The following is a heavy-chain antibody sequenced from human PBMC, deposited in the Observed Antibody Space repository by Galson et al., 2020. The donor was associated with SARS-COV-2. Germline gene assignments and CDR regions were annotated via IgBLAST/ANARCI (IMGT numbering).Heavy chain of an antibody. Sequence: ASVMVSCKASGYTFIDNSLVWVRQAPGQGLDWMGWINPKSGDTNYAQTFQGRVTLTRDTSIGTAYMELSGLTSDDTAVYYCARNGGGLGYWGQGTLVTVSS. CDR1: GYTFIDNS. V-gene: IGHV1-2*02. CDR2: INPKSGDT. J-gene: IGHJ4*02. CDR3: ARNGGGLGY.